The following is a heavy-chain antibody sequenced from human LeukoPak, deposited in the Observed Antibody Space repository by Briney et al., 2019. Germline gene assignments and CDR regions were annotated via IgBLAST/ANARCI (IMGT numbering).Heavy chain of an antibody. CDR2: TNPNSGNT. Sequence: ASVKVSCKASGYTFTSYDINWGPQATGQGLKWMGCTNPNSGNTGYAQKFQGRVTMPRNTSISTAYMELSSVRSEDTAVYYCARGLRGVWFDPWGQGTLVTVSS. CDR3: ARGLRGVWFDP. J-gene: IGHJ5*02. CDR1: GYTFTSYD. D-gene: IGHD3-10*01. V-gene: IGHV1-8*01.